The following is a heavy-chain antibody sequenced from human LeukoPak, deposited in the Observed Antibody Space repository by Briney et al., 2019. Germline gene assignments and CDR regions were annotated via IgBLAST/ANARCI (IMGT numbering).Heavy chain of an antibody. CDR1: GGSFSGYY. CDR3: ARMFIAAAGSREDAFDI. D-gene: IGHD6-13*01. Sequence: KPSETLSLTCAVYGGSFSGYYWSWIRQPPGKGLEWIGEINHSGSTNYNPSLKSRVTISVDTSKNQFSLKLSSVTAADTAVYYCARMFIAAAGSREDAFDIWGQGTMVTVSS. J-gene: IGHJ3*02. V-gene: IGHV4-34*01. CDR2: INHSGST.